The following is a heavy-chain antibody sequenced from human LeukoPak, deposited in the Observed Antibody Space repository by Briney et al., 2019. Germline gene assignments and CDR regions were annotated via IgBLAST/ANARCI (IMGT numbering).Heavy chain of an antibody. D-gene: IGHD5-12*01. CDR1: GFSFNYYA. CDR3: AKDLRGGYRYQPDY. CDR2: ISDDGSKK. J-gene: IGHJ4*02. V-gene: IGHV3-30*18. Sequence: PGRSLRLSCAASGFSFNYYAMHWVRQAPSKGLEWVALISDDGSKKYYADSMKGRFTISRDNSKKSLYLQMSSLRAEDTAVYYCAKDLRGGYRYQPDYWGQGTLVTVSS.